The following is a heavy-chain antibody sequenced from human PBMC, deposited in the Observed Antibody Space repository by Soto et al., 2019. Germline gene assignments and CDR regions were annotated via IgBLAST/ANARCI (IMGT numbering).Heavy chain of an antibody. J-gene: IGHJ4*02. Sequence: ASVKVSCKASGYTFSSYGYAWVRQAPGQRLEWMGWISAYNGDTNYAQKFQDRVTLTTDTSTTTAYMELRNLGSDDTAVYYCARSGAYCTSITCLFDSFWGLGTLVTVSS. CDR3: ARSGAYCTSITCLFDSF. V-gene: IGHV1-18*01. D-gene: IGHD2-8*01. CDR2: ISAYNGDT. CDR1: GYTFSSYG.